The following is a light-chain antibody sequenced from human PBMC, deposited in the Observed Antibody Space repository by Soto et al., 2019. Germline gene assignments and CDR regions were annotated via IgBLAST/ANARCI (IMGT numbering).Light chain of an antibody. CDR1: QTIDSY. CDR2: AAS. J-gene: IGKJ2*03. V-gene: IGKV1-39*01. Sequence: DIQLTQSPPSLSATVGDRVTITCRASQTIDSYLNWFQQKPGMAPKLLIYAASKLQSGVPSRFTGSGSETDFTLTIRSLQPEDFATYYCQHGYVAPYSFGQGTKVDIK. CDR3: QHGYVAPYS.